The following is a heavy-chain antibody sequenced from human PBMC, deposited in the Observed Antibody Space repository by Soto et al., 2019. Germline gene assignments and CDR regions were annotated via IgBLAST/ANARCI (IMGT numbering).Heavy chain of an antibody. CDR1: GYTFTSYG. J-gene: IGHJ4*02. CDR2: ISAYNGNT. V-gene: IGHV1-18*03. Sequence: QVQLVQSGAEVKKPGASVKVSCKASGYTFTSYGISWVRQAPGQGLEWMGWISAYNGNTNYAQKLQGRVTMTTDTSTSTADMELRSLRSDALAVYYCARELDTAMVVLDYWGQGTLVTVSS. D-gene: IGHD5-18*01. CDR3: ARELDTAMVVLDY.